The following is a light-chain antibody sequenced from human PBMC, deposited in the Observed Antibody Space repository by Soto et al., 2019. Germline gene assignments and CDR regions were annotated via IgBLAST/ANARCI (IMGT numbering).Light chain of an antibody. J-gene: IGKJ1*01. CDR1: QSVSSSY. CDR3: QEYGSSPRT. Sequence: EIVLTQSPGTLSLSPGERATLSCRASQSVSSSYLAWYQQKPGQAPRLLIYDASSRATGIPDRCIGSGSGTDFTLTISRLEPEDFAVYYCQEYGSSPRTFGQGTKVEIK. CDR2: DAS. V-gene: IGKV3-20*01.